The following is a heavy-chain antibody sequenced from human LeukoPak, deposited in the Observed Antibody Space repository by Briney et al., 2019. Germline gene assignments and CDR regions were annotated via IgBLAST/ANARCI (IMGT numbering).Heavy chain of an antibody. D-gene: IGHD3-16*01. J-gene: IGHJ5*02. CDR3: ARQRFTMRAYAGNWFDP. Sequence: GESLTISCMGSGYRFTSYWIGWVRQMPGKGLEWMGIIYPGDSDTRYNPSFQDQVTISADKSISTAYLQWSSLKASDTAMYYCARQRFTMRAYAGNWFDPWGQGTLVTVSS. CDR2: IYPGDSDT. CDR1: GYRFTSYW. V-gene: IGHV5-51*01.